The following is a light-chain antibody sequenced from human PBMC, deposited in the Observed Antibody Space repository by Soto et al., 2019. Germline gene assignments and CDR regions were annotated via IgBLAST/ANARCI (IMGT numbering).Light chain of an antibody. CDR3: QQYSGSPPLT. J-gene: IGKJ4*01. CDR1: QSISSSY. CDR2: GAS. V-gene: IGKV3-20*01. Sequence: ENVLTQSPGTLSLSPGERATPSCRASQSISSSYLAWCQQKPGQPPRLLIYGASNRATGIPDRFSGSGSGTDFTLTISRLEPEDFAVYYCQQYSGSPPLTFGGGTKVEIK.